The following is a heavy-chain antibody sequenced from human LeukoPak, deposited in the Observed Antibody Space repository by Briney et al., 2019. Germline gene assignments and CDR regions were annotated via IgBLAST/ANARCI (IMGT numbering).Heavy chain of an antibody. CDR2: INHSGST. Sequence: SETLSLTCAVYGGSFSGYYWSWIRQPPGKGLEWIGEINHSGSTNYNPSLKSRVNISVDTSKNQFSLKLSSVTAADTAVYYCARGSSGRYYYYGMDVWGQGTTVTVSS. V-gene: IGHV4-34*01. CDR1: GGSFSGYY. J-gene: IGHJ6*02. CDR3: ARGSSGRYYYYGMDV. D-gene: IGHD3-3*01.